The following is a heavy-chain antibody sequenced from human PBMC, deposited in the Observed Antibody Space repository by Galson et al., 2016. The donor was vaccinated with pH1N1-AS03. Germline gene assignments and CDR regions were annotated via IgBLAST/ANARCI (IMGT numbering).Heavy chain of an antibody. CDR1: GFSHSASGVA. Sequence: PALVKPTQTLTLTCTLSGFSHSASGVAVAWIRQPPGKALEWLALIYWDDDKRYSPSLRDKLTITKDSSTNQVVLTMTNMDPVDTATYYCAHRHGGNSHYFGCWGPGTLVTVSS. CDR2: IYWDDDK. D-gene: IGHD4-23*01. J-gene: IGHJ4*02. CDR3: AHRHGGNSHYFGC. V-gene: IGHV2-5*02.